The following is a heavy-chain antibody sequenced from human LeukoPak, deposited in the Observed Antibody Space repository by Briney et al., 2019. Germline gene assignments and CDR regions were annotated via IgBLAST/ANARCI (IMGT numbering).Heavy chain of an antibody. CDR1: GFSFDDYA. CDR2: ISWNSGSI. J-gene: IGHJ6*02. V-gene: IGHV3-9*01. D-gene: IGHD3-22*01. Sequence: GRSLRLSCAASGFSFDDYAMHWVRQAPGKGLEWVSGISWNSGSIGYADSVKGRFTISRDNAKNSLYLQMNSLRAEDTALYYCAKGNRDSSGFYYYYGMDVWGQGTTVTVSS. CDR3: AKGNRDSSGFYYYYGMDV.